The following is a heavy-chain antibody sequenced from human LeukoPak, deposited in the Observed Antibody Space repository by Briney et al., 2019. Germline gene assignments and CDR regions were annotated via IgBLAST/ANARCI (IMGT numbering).Heavy chain of an antibody. CDR2: IYPGDSDS. Sequence: GESLQISCKGSGYSFTSYWISWLRQMPGKGLEWMGIIYPGDSDSRYSPSFQGQVTISADKSISTAYLQWSSVKASDTAMYYCARHQYYYSSGTTDYWGRGTLVTVSS. V-gene: IGHV5-51*01. D-gene: IGHD3-22*01. J-gene: IGHJ4*02. CDR3: ARHQYYYSSGTTDY. CDR1: GYSFTSYW.